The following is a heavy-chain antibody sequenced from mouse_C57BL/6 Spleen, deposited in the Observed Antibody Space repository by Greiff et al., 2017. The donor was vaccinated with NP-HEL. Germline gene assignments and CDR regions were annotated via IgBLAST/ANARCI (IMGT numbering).Heavy chain of an antibody. Sequence: QVQLQQPGAELVKPGASVKMSCKASGYTFTSYWITWVKQRPGQGLEWIGDIYPGSGSTNYNEKFKSKATLTVDTSSSTAYMQLSSLTSEDSAVYYCARDLGLRSYAMDYWGQGTSVTVSS. J-gene: IGHJ4*01. CDR2: IYPGSGST. V-gene: IGHV1-55*01. D-gene: IGHD2-4*01. CDR3: ARDLGLRSYAMDY. CDR1: GYTFTSYW.